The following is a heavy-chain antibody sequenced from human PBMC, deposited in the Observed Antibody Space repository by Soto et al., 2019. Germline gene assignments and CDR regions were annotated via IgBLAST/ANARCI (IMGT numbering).Heavy chain of an antibody. CDR2: INPSGGST. D-gene: IGHD5-12*01. CDR3: ARGTEYSGYDRPPPFDY. CDR1: GYTFTSYY. J-gene: IGHJ4*02. Sequence: QVQLVQSGAEVKKPGASVKVSCKASGYTFTSYYMHWVRQAPGQGLEWMGIINPSGGSTSYAQKFQGRVTMTRDTSTSTVYMELSSLRSEDTAVYYCARGTEYSGYDRPPPFDYWGQGTLVTVSS. V-gene: IGHV1-46*03.